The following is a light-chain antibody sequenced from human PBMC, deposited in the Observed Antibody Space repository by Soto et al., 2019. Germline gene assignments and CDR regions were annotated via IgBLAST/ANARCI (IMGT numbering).Light chain of an antibody. J-gene: IGKJ4*01. Sequence: EIVLAQSPGTLSLSPGERATLSCRASQRVSNTYLAWYQQKPGQAPRLLIYGVSSRATGIPDRFSGSGSGTDFTLTISRLEPEDFAVYSCQQYSSSPVTFGGGTTVEI. V-gene: IGKV3-20*01. CDR3: QQYSSSPVT. CDR2: GVS. CDR1: QRVSNTY.